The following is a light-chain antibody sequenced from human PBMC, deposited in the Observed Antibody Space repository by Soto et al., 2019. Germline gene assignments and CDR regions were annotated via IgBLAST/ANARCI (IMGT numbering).Light chain of an antibody. CDR3: QQYHNLPPWA. CDR1: QSVNRN. Sequence: EIGMKQSPATVSVSQRERAALSCRASQSVNRNLAWYQQKPGQAPRLLIYAASTRATGIPARFSGSGSGTEFTLTISSLQSEDFAVYYCQQYHNLPPWAFGQGTKVAI. CDR2: AAS. V-gene: IGKV3-15*01. J-gene: IGKJ1*01.